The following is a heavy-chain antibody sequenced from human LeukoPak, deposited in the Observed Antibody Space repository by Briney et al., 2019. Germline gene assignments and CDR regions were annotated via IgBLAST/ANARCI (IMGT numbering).Heavy chain of an antibody. Sequence: PGGSLRLPCAASGFTFDEETMHWARQVPGKGLDWVSLISWDGVNRDYAESLKGRFTISRDNSENSLYLQMNSLKTEDTAFYYCVKDINLDYGGNSFDSWGQRNQVNVSS. J-gene: IGHJ4*02. CDR2: ISWDGVNR. V-gene: IGHV3-43*01. D-gene: IGHD4-23*01. CDR3: VKDINLDYGGNSFDS. CDR1: GFTFDEET.